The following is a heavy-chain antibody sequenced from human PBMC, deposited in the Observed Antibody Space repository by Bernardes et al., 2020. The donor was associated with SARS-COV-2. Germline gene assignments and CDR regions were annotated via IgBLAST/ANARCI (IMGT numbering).Heavy chain of an antibody. CDR1: GDSISSTSCY. J-gene: IGHJ6*04. CDR2: IFYDAIT. D-gene: IGHD3-3*01. V-gene: IGHV4-39*01. Sequence: SETLSLTCAVSGDSISSTSCYWIWLRQRPGMGLEWFVNIFYDAITYYNPSLKSRVTISVDTSKNQFSLKLSSVTAADTSVYYCTRGVEICGEVVFYYYGLDDWGEGTTGTVSS. CDR3: TRGVEICGEVVFYYYGLDD.